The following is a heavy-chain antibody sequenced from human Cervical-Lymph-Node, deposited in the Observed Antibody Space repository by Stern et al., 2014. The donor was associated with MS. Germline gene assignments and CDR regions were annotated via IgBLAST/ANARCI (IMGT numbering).Heavy chain of an antibody. CDR2: IFPGASDI. V-gene: IGHV5-51*01. CDR1: GYTFTSYW. CDR3: ARQRYFDY. Sequence: VQLMQSGPEVKRPGESLKISCQASGYTFTSYWIGWVRQMPGKGLEWIAIIFPGASDIKYSPSFQGEVTNSADKPSSTAYLQGNKLKASDTAIYYCARQRYFDYWGQGTLVTVSS. J-gene: IGHJ4*02.